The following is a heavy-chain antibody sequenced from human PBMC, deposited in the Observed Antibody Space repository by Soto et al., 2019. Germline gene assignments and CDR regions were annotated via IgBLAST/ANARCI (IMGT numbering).Heavy chain of an antibody. D-gene: IGHD3-9*01. J-gene: IGHJ5*02. Sequence: PSQTLSLTCAISGDSVSSNSAAWNWIRQSPSRGLEWLGRTYYRSKWYNDYAVSVKSRITINPDTSKNQFSLQMNSLRDEDTAVYYCARGPNYDILTGYDNWFDPWGQGTLVTVSS. V-gene: IGHV6-1*01. CDR2: TYYRSKWYN. CDR1: GDSVSSNSAA. CDR3: ARGPNYDILTGYDNWFDP.